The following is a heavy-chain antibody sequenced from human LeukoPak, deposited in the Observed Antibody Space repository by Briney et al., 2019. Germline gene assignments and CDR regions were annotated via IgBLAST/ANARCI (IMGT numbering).Heavy chain of an antibody. Sequence: GGSQRLSCSASRFTFSTYVMHWVRQAPGKGLEYVSAIGRDGGTTYYADSVKGRFTISRDNSKNTLYLQMSSLRAEDTAVYYCVKDGGTLWNTLKSYFDYWGQGTLVTVSS. CDR1: RFTFSTYV. J-gene: IGHJ4*02. D-gene: IGHD3-16*01. CDR3: VKDGGTLWNTLKSYFDY. V-gene: IGHV3-64D*06. CDR2: IGRDGGTT.